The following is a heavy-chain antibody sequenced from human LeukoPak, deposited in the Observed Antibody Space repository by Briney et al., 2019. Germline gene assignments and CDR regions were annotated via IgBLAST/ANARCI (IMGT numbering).Heavy chain of an antibody. CDR1: GFTFSTYA. J-gene: IGHJ5*02. V-gene: IGHV3-23*01. CDR3: ARDSASLWFGELSGWFAP. D-gene: IGHD3-10*01. CDR2: ISGSGATT. Sequence: GGSLRLSCAASGFTFSTYAMTWVRQAPGKGLEWVSSISGSGATTYYADSVKGRFTISRDNSKSTLYLQMNSLRAEDTAVYYCARDSASLWFGELSGWFAPWGQGTLVTVSS.